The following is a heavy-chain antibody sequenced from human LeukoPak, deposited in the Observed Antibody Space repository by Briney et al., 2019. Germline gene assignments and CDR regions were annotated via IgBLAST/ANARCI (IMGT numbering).Heavy chain of an antibody. CDR3: ARTGYDFWSGLYYYGMDV. CDR1: GYTFTSYG. J-gene: IGHJ6*02. Sequence: GASVKVSCKASGYTFTSYGISWVRQAPGQGLEWMGWISAYNGNTSYAQKLQGRVTMTTDTSTSTAYMELRSLRSDDTAVYYCARTGYDFWSGLYYYGMDVWGQGTTVTVSS. CDR2: ISAYNGNT. D-gene: IGHD3-3*01. V-gene: IGHV1-18*01.